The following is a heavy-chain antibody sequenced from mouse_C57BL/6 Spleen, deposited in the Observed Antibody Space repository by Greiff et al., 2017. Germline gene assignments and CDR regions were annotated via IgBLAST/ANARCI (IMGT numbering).Heavy chain of an antibody. CDR3: TRVSYWYFDV. CDR1: GFTFSDAW. V-gene: IGHV6-6*01. Sequence: EVQLVESGGGLAQPGGSMKLSCAASGFTFSDAWMDWVRQSPEQGLEWVAEIRNKANNHATYYAESVKGRFTISRDDSTSSVYLQMNSLRAEDTVIYYCTRVSYWYFDVWGTGTTVTVSS. D-gene: IGHD6-2*01. J-gene: IGHJ1*03. CDR2: IRNKANNHAT.